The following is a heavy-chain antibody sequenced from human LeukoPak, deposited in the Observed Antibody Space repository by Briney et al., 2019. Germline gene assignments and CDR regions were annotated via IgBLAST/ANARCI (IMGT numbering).Heavy chain of an antibody. D-gene: IGHD4-17*01. Sequence: KASETLSLTCTVSGGSIRDYYWTWIRQPPGKGLEWIGNIFHSGSTNYNPSLKSRVTISVETSKNQFSLGLSSVTAADTAVYYCAGEGDYSHRFDHWGRGTLVTVSS. CDR1: GGSIRDYY. CDR2: IFHSGST. J-gene: IGHJ4*02. CDR3: AGEGDYSHRFDH. V-gene: IGHV4-59*01.